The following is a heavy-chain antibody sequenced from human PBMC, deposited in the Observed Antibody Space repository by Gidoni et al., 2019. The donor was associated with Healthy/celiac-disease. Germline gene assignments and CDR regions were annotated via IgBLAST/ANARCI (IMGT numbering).Heavy chain of an antibody. V-gene: IGHV3-33*01. CDR1: GFTFRSYG. Sequence: QVQLVDSGGGVVQPGRSLRLSCAASGFTFRSYGMQWVRRAPGKGLGGVAVIWYDGSNKYYADSVKGRFTISRDNSKNTLYLQMNSLRAEDTAVYYCARGEMGYGDYDFGWGWGYNWFDPWGQGTLVTVSS. D-gene: IGHD4-17*01. CDR3: ARGEMGYGDYDFGWGWGYNWFDP. J-gene: IGHJ5*02. CDR2: IWYDGSNK.